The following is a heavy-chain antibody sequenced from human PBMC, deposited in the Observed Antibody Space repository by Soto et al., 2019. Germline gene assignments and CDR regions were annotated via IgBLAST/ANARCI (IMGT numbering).Heavy chain of an antibody. V-gene: IGHV3-74*03. CDR3: ATAEVDY. J-gene: IGHJ4*02. CDR1: GFTFGDYW. CDR2: MTGDGRTT. Sequence: QPGGFLRLSCAAGGFTFGDYWMHLLRQPPGKGPEWVSRMTGDGRTTQYADSVKGRVTAFRDNAKSTLYLQINSLRAEDTAVYYCATAEVDYWGPGTLVTVS.